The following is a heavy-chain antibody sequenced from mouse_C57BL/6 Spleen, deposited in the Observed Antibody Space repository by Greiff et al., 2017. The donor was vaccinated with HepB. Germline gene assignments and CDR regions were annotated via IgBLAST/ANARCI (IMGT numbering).Heavy chain of an antibody. J-gene: IGHJ1*03. CDR1: GYTFTSYW. CDR2: IAPNSGGT. Sequence: QVQLQQSGAELVKPGASVKLSCKASGYTFTSYWMHWVKQRPGRGLEWMGRIAPNSGGTKYNEKFKSKATMTVDKPSSTAYMQLSSLTSEDSAVYYCGLYYGSSTGYWYFDVWGTGTTVTVSS. CDR3: GLYYGSSTGYWYFDV. D-gene: IGHD1-1*01. V-gene: IGHV1-72*01.